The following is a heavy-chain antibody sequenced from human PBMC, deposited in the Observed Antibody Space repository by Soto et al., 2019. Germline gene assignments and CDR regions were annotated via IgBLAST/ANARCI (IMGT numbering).Heavy chain of an antibody. J-gene: IGHJ4*02. Sequence: GGSLRLSCAASGFTFSSYGMHWVRQAPGKGLEWVAVISYDGSNKYYADSVKGRFTISRDNSKNTLYLQMNSLRAEDTAVYYCARENVAVAGSADYWGQGTLVTVSS. V-gene: IGHV3-30*03. CDR1: GFTFSSYG. CDR2: ISYDGSNK. D-gene: IGHD6-19*01. CDR3: ARENVAVAGSADY.